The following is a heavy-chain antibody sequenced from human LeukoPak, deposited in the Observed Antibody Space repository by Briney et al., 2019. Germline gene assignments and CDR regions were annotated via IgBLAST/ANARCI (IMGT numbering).Heavy chain of an antibody. Sequence: ASVKVSCKASGYTFTSHGFSWLRQAPGQGLEWLGWISNHNNDRKYAQIFQDRLTMTTDASTSTAFMELRSLRSDDTAIYYCARWGNSNWWEHLGDYWGQGTLVTVSP. CDR2: ISNHNNDR. D-gene: IGHD4-11*01. CDR3: ARWGNSNWWEHLGDY. V-gene: IGHV1-18*01. CDR1: GYTFTSHG. J-gene: IGHJ4*02.